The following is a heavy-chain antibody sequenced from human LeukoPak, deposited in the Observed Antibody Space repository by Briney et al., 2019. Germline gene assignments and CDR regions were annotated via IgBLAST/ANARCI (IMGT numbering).Heavy chain of an antibody. Sequence: GASVKVSCKASGYTFTSYGISWVRQAPGQGLEWMGWISAYNGNTNYAQKLQGRFTMTTDTSTSTAYMELRSLRSDDTAVYYCAREAPGYCSSTSCYTTKGYYYYYYMDVWGKGTTVTVSS. CDR3: AREAPGYCSSTSCYTTKGYYYYYYMDV. J-gene: IGHJ6*03. V-gene: IGHV1-18*01. CDR2: ISAYNGNT. D-gene: IGHD2-2*02. CDR1: GYTFTSYG.